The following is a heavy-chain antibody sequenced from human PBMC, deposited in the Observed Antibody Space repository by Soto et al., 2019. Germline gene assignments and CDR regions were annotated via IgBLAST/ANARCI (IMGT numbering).Heavy chain of an antibody. V-gene: IGHV3-30*18. CDR3: AKDQRYSSSWYLGDFDY. Sequence: QVQLVESGGGLVQPGRSLRLSCAASGFTFSSYGMHWVRQAPGKGLEWLAVISYDGSNKYYADSVKGRFTISRDNSKNTLYLQRNSLRAEDTAVYYCAKDQRYSSSWYLGDFDYRGQGTLVIVSS. CDR1: GFTFSSYG. CDR2: ISYDGSNK. D-gene: IGHD6-13*01. J-gene: IGHJ4*02.